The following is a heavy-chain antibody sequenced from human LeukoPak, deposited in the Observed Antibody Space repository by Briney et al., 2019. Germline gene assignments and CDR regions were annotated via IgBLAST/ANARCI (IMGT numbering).Heavy chain of an antibody. V-gene: IGHV3-11*01. Sequence: GGSLRLSCAASGFTFSDYYMSWTRQAPGRGLEWVSYISHSGRTIYYADSVKGRFTISRDNAKNSLYLQMNTLRAGDTAVYYCARDSIVRGNIGNDMDVWGKGTTVTVSS. CDR1: GFTFSDYY. CDR2: ISHSGRTI. J-gene: IGHJ6*03. D-gene: IGHD2-8*01. CDR3: ARDSIVRGNIGNDMDV.